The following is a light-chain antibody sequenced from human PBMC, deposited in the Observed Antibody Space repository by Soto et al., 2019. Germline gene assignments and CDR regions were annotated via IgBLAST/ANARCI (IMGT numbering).Light chain of an antibody. CDR2: DAS. V-gene: IGKV1-33*01. Sequence: DIQMTQSPSALPASVGHRVTITCQASQDISDVLNWYQQQPGKAPKVLIYDASKLQTGVPSRFSGRGSGKDFTFTISSLQPDDSGTYYCQQFYDLPITFGQGTRLEIK. CDR3: QQFYDLPIT. CDR1: QDISDV. J-gene: IGKJ5*01.